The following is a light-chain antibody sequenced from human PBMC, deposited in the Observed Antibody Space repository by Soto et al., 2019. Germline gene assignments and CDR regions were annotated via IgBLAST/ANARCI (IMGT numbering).Light chain of an antibody. Sequence: QSALTQPASVSGSPGQSITISCTGTSSDVGGYTYVSWYQQHPGKAPRLIIYEVSERPSGVSNRFSGSKSGNTASLVISGLHAEDEADYYCSSYRTGSRVFGGGTQLTVL. J-gene: IGLJ3*02. V-gene: IGLV2-14*01. CDR2: EVS. CDR3: SSYRTGSRV. CDR1: SSDVGGYTY.